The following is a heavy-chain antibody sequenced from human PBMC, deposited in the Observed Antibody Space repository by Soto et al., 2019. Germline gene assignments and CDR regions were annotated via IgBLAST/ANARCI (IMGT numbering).Heavy chain of an antibody. CDR3: ARDRPIPVLAAAGNYYYYYYMDV. J-gene: IGHJ6*03. CDR1: GGSISSYY. Sequence: SETLSLTCTVSGGSISSYYWSWIRQPPGKGLEWIGYIYYSGSTNYNPSLKSRVTISVDTSKNQFSLKLSSVTAADTAVYYCARDRPIPVLAAAGNYYYYYYMDVWGKGTTVTVSS. CDR2: IYYSGST. D-gene: IGHD6-13*01. V-gene: IGHV4-59*01.